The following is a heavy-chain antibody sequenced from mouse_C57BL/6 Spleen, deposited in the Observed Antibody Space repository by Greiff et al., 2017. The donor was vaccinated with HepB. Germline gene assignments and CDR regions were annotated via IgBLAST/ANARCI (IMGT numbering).Heavy chain of an antibody. CDR3: ARNHGYDDNWYFDV. Sequence: VQRVESGPGLVAPSQSLSITCTVSGFSFTSYAISWVRQPPGKGLEWLGVIWTGGGTNYNSALKSRLSISKDNSKSQVFLKMNSLQTDDTARYYCARNHGYDDNWYFDVWGTGTTVTVSS. V-gene: IGHV2-9-1*01. CDR2: IWTGGGT. CDR1: GFSFTSYA. J-gene: IGHJ1*03. D-gene: IGHD2-2*01.